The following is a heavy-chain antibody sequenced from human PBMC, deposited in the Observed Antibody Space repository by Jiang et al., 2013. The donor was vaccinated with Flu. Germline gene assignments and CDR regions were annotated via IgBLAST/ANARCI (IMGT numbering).Heavy chain of an antibody. V-gene: IGHV1-69*06. J-gene: IGHJ4*02. CDR2: IIPLFGTA. Sequence: GAEVKKPGSSVKVSCKASGGTFTTSAISWVRQAPGQGLEWMGGIIPLFGTANYAQKFQGRVTITADKSTSTAYMELSSLRSEDTAVYYCARGPDISAYYYFYWGQGTLVTVSS. D-gene: IGHD3-22*01. CDR3: ARGPDISAYYYFY. CDR1: GGTFTTSA.